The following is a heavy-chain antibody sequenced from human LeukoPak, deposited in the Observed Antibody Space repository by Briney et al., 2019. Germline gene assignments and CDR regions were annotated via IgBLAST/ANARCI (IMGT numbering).Heavy chain of an antibody. Sequence: SVKVSCKASGGTFSSYAISWVRQAPGQGLEWMGRIIPILGIANYAQKFQGRVTITADESTSTAYMELSSLRSEDTAVYYCAREEVQLWLRNLYYFDYWGQGTLVTVSS. CDR1: GGTFSSYA. J-gene: IGHJ4*02. CDR3: AREEVQLWLRNLYYFDY. CDR2: IIPILGIA. V-gene: IGHV1-69*04. D-gene: IGHD5-18*01.